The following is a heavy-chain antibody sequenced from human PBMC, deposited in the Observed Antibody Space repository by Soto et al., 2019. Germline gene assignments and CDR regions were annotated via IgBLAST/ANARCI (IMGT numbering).Heavy chain of an antibody. D-gene: IGHD3-10*01. J-gene: IGHJ4*02. CDR1: GFTFSSYA. CDR2: ISGSGGST. CDR3: AKEKPRFALEVIRYFDY. V-gene: IGHV3-23*01. Sequence: GWSLRLSCAASGFTFSSYAMSWVRQAPGKGLEWVSSISGSGGSTYYADSVKGRFTISRDNSKNTLYLQMNSLRAEDTAVYYCAKEKPRFALEVIRYFDYWGQGTLVTVSS.